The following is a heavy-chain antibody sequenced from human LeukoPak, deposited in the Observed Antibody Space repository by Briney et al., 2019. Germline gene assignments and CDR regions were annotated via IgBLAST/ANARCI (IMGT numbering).Heavy chain of an antibody. CDR3: ARAYLYFDP. D-gene: IGHD2/OR15-2a*01. V-gene: IGHV4-61*01. CDR1: GYSLSSGYY. Sequence: SETLSLTCTVSGYSLSSGYYWGWIRQPPGKGLEWIGYIYYGGSTNYNPSLKSRVTISVDTSKNQFSLKLSSVTAADTAVYYCARAYLYFDPWGQGTLVTVSS. CDR2: IYYGGST. J-gene: IGHJ5*02.